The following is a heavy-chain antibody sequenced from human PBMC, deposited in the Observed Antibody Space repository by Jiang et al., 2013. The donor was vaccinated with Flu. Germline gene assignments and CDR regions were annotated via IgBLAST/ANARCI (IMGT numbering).Heavy chain of an antibody. CDR2: ISYDGSNK. CDR1: GFTFSSYG. CDR3: AKERSSGWLVAFDI. D-gene: IGHD6-19*01. J-gene: IGHJ3*02. Sequence: SCAASGFTFSSYGMHWVRQAPGKGLEWVAVISYDGSNKYYADSVKGRFTISRDNSKNTLYLQMNSLRAEDTAVYYCAKERSSGWLVAFDIWGQGTMVTVSS. V-gene: IGHV3-30*18.